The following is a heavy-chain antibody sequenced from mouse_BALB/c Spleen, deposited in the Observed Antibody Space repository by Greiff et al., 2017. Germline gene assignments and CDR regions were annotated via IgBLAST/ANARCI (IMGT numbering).Heavy chain of an antibody. J-gene: IGHJ2*01. Sequence: EVKLMESGGGLVKPGGSLKLSCAASGFTFSSYAMSWVRQTPEKRLEWVASISSGGSTYYPDSVKGRFTISRDNARNILYLQMSSLRSEDTAMYYCARGLRLHYFDYWGQGTTLTVSS. V-gene: IGHV5-6-5*01. CDR2: ISSGGST. CDR3: ARGLRLHYFDY. D-gene: IGHD1-2*01. CDR1: GFTFSSYA.